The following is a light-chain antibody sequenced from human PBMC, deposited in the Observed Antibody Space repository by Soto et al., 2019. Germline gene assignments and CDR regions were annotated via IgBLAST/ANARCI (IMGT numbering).Light chain of an antibody. CDR1: SSDVGGYNR. J-gene: IGLJ1*01. V-gene: IGLV2-14*01. Sequence: QSALTQSASVSGSPGQSITISCTGTSSDVGGYNRVSWYQQYPGKAPKLMIYEVSNRPSGVSNRFSGSMSGNTASLTISGLQAEDEADYYCASYTSSTSYVFGTGTKVTVL. CDR3: ASYTSSTSYV. CDR2: EVS.